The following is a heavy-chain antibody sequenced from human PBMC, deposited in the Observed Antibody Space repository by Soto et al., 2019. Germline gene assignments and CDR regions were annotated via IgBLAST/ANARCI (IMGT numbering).Heavy chain of an antibody. D-gene: IGHD2-2*01. J-gene: IGHJ3*01. CDR2: INPNSGGT. Sequence: ASVNVSCKASGYTFSGYYMHWVRQAPGQGLEWMGWINPNSGGTNYAEKFQGRVTMTRDTSINTAYMELSRLRSDDTALYYCVRERFLAAMEFWGEGKMVTVS. CDR3: VRERFLAAMEF. CDR1: GYTFSGYY. V-gene: IGHV1-2*02.